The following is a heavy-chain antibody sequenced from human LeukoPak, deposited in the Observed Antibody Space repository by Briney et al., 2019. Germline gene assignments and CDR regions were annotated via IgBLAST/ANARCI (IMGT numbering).Heavy chain of an antibody. V-gene: IGHV1-69*01. Sequence: SVKVSCKASGGTFSSYAISWVRQAPGQGLEWMGGIIPIFGTANYAQKFQGRVTITADESASTAYMELSSLRSEDTAVYYCARDPYYYDSSGYYFRYYYYYGMDVWGQGTTVTVSS. CDR1: GGTFSSYA. CDR3: ARDPYYYDSSGYYFRYYYYYGMDV. CDR2: IIPIFGTA. D-gene: IGHD3-22*01. J-gene: IGHJ6*02.